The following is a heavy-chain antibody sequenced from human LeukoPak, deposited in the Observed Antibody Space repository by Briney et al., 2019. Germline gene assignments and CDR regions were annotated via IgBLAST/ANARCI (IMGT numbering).Heavy chain of an antibody. Sequence: SETLSLTCTVSGGSINSYYWSWIRQPPGKGLEWIGYIYYSGTTNYNPSLKSRVTISVDTSKNQFSLKLSSVTAADTAVYYCARGVYVAAAQYGYWGQGTLVTVSS. J-gene: IGHJ4*02. CDR3: ARGVYVAAAQYGY. V-gene: IGHV4-59*01. D-gene: IGHD6-13*01. CDR1: GGSINSYY. CDR2: IYYSGTT.